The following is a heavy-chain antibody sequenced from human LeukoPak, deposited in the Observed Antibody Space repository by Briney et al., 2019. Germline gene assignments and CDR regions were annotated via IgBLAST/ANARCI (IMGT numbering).Heavy chain of an antibody. Sequence: GASVKVSCKGSGYTFTDYYIHWVRQAPGQGLEWMGRINPNTGGTNYAQEFQGRVTMTRDTSITTAYMELSSLRSEDTAVYYCARGFEDCSGGSCITPGGRGTLVTVS. CDR2: INPNTGGT. J-gene: IGHJ2*01. CDR3: ARGFEDCSGGSCITP. V-gene: IGHV1-2*06. D-gene: IGHD2-15*01. CDR1: GYTFTDYY.